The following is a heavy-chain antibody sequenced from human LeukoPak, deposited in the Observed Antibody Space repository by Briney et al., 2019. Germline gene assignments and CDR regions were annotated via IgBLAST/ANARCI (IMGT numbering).Heavy chain of an antibody. CDR3: ARARGSSDY. Sequence: ASVKVSCKSSGYTFTGYYMHWVRQAPGQGLEWMGWINPNSGGTNYAQKFQGRVTMTRDTSISTAYMELSRLRSDDTAVYCCARARGSSDYWGQGTLVTVSS. CDR1: GYTFTGYY. V-gene: IGHV1-2*02. J-gene: IGHJ4*02. D-gene: IGHD1-26*01. CDR2: INPNSGGT.